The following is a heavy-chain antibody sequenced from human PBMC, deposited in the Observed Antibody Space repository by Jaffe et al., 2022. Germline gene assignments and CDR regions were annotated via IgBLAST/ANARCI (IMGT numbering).Heavy chain of an antibody. J-gene: IGHJ5*02. CDR2: IYYSGST. Sequence: QVQLQESGPGLVKPSETLSLTCTVSGGSVSSGSYYWSWIRQPPGKGLEWIGYIYYSGSTNYNPSLKSRVTISVDTSKNQFSLKLSSVTAADTAVYYCARTHTYYDYIWGSYRYTDWFDPWGQGTLVTVSS. CDR3: ARTHTYYDYIWGSYRYTDWFDP. CDR1: GGSVSSGSYY. D-gene: IGHD3-16*02. V-gene: IGHV4-61*01.